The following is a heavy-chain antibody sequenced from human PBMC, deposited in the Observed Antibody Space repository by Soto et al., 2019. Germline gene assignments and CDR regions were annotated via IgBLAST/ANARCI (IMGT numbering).Heavy chain of an antibody. CDR1: GGSISSGDYY. CDR3: ARSSPCGGDCYWRGINWFDP. J-gene: IGHJ5*02. Sequence: PSETLSLTCTVSGGSISSGDYYWSWIRQPPGKGLEWIGYIYYSGSTYYNPSLKSRVTISVDTSKNQFSLKLSSVTAADTAVYYCARSSPCGGDCYWRGINWFDPWGQGTLVTVSS. V-gene: IGHV4-30-4*01. D-gene: IGHD2-21*02. CDR2: IYYSGST.